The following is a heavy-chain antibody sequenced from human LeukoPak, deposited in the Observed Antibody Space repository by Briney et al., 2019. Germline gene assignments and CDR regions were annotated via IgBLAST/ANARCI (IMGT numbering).Heavy chain of an antibody. CDR3: ARDQHPYYFDY. V-gene: IGHV3-48*03. J-gene: IGHJ4*02. D-gene: IGHD2-21*01. CDR2: ISSRSRTI. Sequence: GGSLRLSCAASGFTFSSYEMNWVRQAPGKGLEWVSYISSRSRTIYYADSVKGRFTISRDNAKNSLYLQMNSLRAEDTAVYYCARDQHPYYFDYWVQGTLVTVSS. CDR1: GFTFSSYE.